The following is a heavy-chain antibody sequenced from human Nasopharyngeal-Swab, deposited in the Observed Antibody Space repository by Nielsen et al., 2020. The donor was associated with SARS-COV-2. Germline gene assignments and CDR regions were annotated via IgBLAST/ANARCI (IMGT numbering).Heavy chain of an antibody. Sequence: GSLRLSCTVSGGSVRSDLYYWSRIRQPPGKGLEWIGHIYYSGSPNYKPSLKSRVTISVDTSKNQFSLKLNSVTAADTAVYYCASIVGAVGTIAMDVWGQGTTVTVSS. CDR2: IYYSGSP. CDR3: ASIVGAVGTIAMDV. V-gene: IGHV4-61*01. J-gene: IGHJ6*02. D-gene: IGHD6-13*01. CDR1: GGSVRSDLYY.